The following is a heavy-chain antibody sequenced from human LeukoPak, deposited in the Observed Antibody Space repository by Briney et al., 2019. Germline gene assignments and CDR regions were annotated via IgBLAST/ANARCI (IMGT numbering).Heavy chain of an antibody. CDR3: ARGDVTYYMDV. D-gene: IGHD3-16*01. CDR2: INHSGST. J-gene: IGHJ6*03. V-gene: IGHV4-34*01. Sequence: PSETLSLTCTVSGGSISSYYWSWIRQPPGKGLEWIGEINHSGSTNYNPSLKSRVTISVDTSKNQFSLKLSSVTAADTAVYYCARGDVTYYMDVWGKGTTVTVSS. CDR1: GGSISSYY.